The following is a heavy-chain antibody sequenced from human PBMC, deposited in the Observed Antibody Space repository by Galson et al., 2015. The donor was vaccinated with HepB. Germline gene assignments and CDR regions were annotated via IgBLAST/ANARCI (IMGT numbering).Heavy chain of an antibody. CDR2: IKSKTDGGTT. Sequence: SLRLSCAASGFTFSNAWMSWVRQAPGKGLEWVGRIKSKTDGGTTDYAAPVKGRFTISRDDSKNTLYLQMNSLKTEDTAVYYCTTRNYDYVWGSYLRRFDYWGQGTLVTVSS. D-gene: IGHD3-16*02. V-gene: IGHV3-15*01. CDR1: GFTFSNAW. CDR3: TTRNYDYVWGSYLRRFDY. J-gene: IGHJ4*02.